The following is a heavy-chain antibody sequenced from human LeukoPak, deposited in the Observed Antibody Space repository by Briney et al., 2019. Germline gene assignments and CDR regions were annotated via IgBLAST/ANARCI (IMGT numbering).Heavy chain of an antibody. D-gene: IGHD3-16*01. CDR3: ARDAFGPFDY. J-gene: IGHJ4*02. V-gene: IGHV4-61*02. Sequence: SQTLSLTGTVSGGSISSGSYYWSWIRQPAGKGLEWIGRIYTSGSTNYNPSLKSRVTISVDTSKNQFSLKLSSVTAADTAVYYCARDAFGPFDYWGQGTLVTVSS. CDR1: GGSISSGSYY. CDR2: IYTSGST.